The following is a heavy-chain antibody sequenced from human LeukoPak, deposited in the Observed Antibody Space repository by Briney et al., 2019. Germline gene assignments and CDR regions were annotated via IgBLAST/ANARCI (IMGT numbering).Heavy chain of an antibody. Sequence: GRSLRLSCAASGFTFSTYAMHWVRQAPGKGLEWVAVISSDGRDKHYADSVKGRCTISRDNSKNTLYLQMNSLRTDDTAVYYCARGYHRIAEYYFDYWGQGTLVTVSS. CDR3: ARGYHRIAEYYFDY. V-gene: IGHV3-30*04. CDR1: GFTFSTYA. D-gene: IGHD6-13*01. J-gene: IGHJ4*02. CDR2: ISSDGRDK.